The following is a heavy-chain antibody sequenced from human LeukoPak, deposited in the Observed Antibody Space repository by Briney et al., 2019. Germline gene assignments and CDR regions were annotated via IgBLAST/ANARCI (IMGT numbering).Heavy chain of an antibody. CDR3: ARVEYSSSSVAFDI. J-gene: IGHJ3*02. CDR1: GGSISSYY. Sequence: SETLSLTCTVSGGSISSYYWGWIRQPAGKGLEWIGRIYTGGSTNYNPSLKSRVTMSVDTSKNQFSLKLSSVTAADTAVYYCARVEYSSSSVAFDIWGQGTMVTVSS. CDR2: IYTGGST. D-gene: IGHD6-6*01. V-gene: IGHV4-4*07.